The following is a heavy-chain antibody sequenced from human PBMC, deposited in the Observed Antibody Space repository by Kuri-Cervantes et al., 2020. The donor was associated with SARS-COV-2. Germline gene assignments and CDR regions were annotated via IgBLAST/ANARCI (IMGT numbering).Heavy chain of an antibody. CDR1: GFIFSSYG. J-gene: IGHJ6*03. CDR2: ISSSSSYS. CDR3: ARHYGSGSYSCMHV. Sequence: GESLKISCVASGFIFSSYGVHWVRQAPGKGLEWVSYISSSSSYSYYADSVKGRFTISRDNAKNSLYLQINSLRAEDTAVYYCARHYGSGSYSCMHVWGKGTPVTVSS. V-gene: IGHV3-21*01. D-gene: IGHD3-10*01.